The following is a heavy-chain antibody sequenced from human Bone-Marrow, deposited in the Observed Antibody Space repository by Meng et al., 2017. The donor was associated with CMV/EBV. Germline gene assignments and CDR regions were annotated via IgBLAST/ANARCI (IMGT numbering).Heavy chain of an antibody. D-gene: IGHD3-3*01. CDR2: IYPGDSVT. J-gene: IGHJ4*02. Sequence: GESLKISCKGSGYSFTSYWIGWVRQMPGKGLEWMGIIYPGDSVTRYSQSFQGQVTISADKSIGTAYLQWSSLKASDTAMYYRARTDHMYYDFWSGYLIFDYWRQGTLVTVSS. CDR1: GYSFTSYW. V-gene: IGHV5-51*01. CDR3: ARTDHMYYDFWSGYLIFDY.